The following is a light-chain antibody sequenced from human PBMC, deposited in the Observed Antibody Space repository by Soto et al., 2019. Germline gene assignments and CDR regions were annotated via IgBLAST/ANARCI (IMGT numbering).Light chain of an antibody. V-gene: IGKV3-11*01. CDR2: DAS. CDR1: QSVSSY. Sequence: EIVLTQSPATLSLSPGERATLSCRASQSVSSYLAWYQQKPGQAPRLLIYDASNRATGIPARFSGSGSETDFTLTISSLEPEDFAVYYCQHRAFGQGTKVEIK. J-gene: IGKJ1*01. CDR3: QHRA.